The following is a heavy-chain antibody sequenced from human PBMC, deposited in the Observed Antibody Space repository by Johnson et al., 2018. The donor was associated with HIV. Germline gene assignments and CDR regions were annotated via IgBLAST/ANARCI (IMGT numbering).Heavy chain of an antibody. Sequence: QVQLVESGGGVVQPGRSLRLSCAASGFTFSSYGMHWVRQAPGKGLEWVAVIWYDGSNKYYADSVKGRFTISRDNSKNTLYLQMNSLRAEDTAVYYCAKDRGTWYGNDAFDIWGQGTMVTVSS. V-gene: IGHV3-33*06. J-gene: IGHJ3*02. D-gene: IGHD2-15*01. CDR3: AKDRGTWYGNDAFDI. CDR2: IWYDGSNK. CDR1: GFTFSSYG.